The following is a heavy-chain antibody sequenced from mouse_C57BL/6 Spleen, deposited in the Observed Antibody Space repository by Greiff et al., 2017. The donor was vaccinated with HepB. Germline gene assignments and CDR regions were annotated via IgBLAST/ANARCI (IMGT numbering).Heavy chain of an antibody. Sequence: QVQLQQSGAELVRPGTSVKVSCKASGYAFTNYLIEWVKQRPGQGLEWIGVINPGSGGTNYNEKFKGKATLTADKSSSTAYMQLSSLTSEDSAVYFCARGEDSNYGGYAMDYWGQGTSVTVSS. D-gene: IGHD2-5*01. CDR2: INPGSGGT. CDR1: GYAFTNYL. J-gene: IGHJ4*01. CDR3: ARGEDSNYGGYAMDY. V-gene: IGHV1-54*01.